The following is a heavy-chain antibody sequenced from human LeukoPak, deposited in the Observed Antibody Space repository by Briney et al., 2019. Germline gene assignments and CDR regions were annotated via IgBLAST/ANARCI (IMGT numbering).Heavy chain of an antibody. CDR2: ISGSGGST. D-gene: IGHD3-22*01. J-gene: IGHJ4*02. V-gene: IGHV3-23*01. CDR3: AKDHKRYYYDSSGYDY. CDR1: GFTFSSYA. Sequence: GGSLRLSCAASGFTFSSYAMSWVRQAPGKGLEWVSAISGSGGSTYYADSVKGRFTISRDNSKNTLYLQMNSLRAEDAAVYYCAKDHKRYYYDSSGYDYWGQGTLVTVSS.